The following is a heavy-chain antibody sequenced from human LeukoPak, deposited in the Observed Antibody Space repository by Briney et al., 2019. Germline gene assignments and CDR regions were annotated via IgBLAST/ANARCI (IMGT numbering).Heavy chain of an antibody. CDR1: GLTFSNYW. CDR2: IKQDGSEQ. CDR3: AKCIAAAGPWFDP. J-gene: IGHJ5*02. Sequence: GGSLRLSCAASGLTFSNYWMSWVRQAPGKGLAWEANIKQDGSEQYYVDSVKGRLTISRDNAKNSLYLQMNSLRAEDTAVYYCAKCIAAAGPWFDPWGQGTLVTVSS. V-gene: IGHV3-7*01. D-gene: IGHD6-13*01.